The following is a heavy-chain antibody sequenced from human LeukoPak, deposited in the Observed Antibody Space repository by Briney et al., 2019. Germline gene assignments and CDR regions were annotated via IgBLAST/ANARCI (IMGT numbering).Heavy chain of an antibody. CDR3: ARAGGYSYGPQYNWFDP. CDR1: GGSISSSSYY. V-gene: IGHV4-39*01. J-gene: IGHJ5*02. CDR2: TYYVGST. D-gene: IGHD5-18*01. Sequence: SETLSLTCTVSGGSISSSSYYLDWIRQPPGKGLEWIGSTYYVGSTYYNPSLKSRVTVSVDTSKNQFSLKLSSVTAADTAVYYCARAGGYSYGPQYNWFDPWGQGTLVTVSS.